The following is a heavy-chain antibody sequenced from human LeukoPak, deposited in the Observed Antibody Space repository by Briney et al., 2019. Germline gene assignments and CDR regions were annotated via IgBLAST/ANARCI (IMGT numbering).Heavy chain of an antibody. Sequence: GGSLRLSCAASGFTFSSYAMSWVRQAPGKGLEWVSAISGSGGSTYYADSVKGRFTISRDNSKNTLYLQMNSLRAEDTAVYYCAKSMTTVTRSAYYGMDVWGQGTTVTVSS. D-gene: IGHD4-17*01. CDR3: AKSMTTVTRSAYYGMDV. CDR1: GFTFSSYA. V-gene: IGHV3-23*01. CDR2: ISGSGGST. J-gene: IGHJ6*02.